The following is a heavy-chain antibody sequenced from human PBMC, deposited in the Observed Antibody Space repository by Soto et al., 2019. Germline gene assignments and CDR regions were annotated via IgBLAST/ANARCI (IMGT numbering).Heavy chain of an antibody. V-gene: IGHV5-51*01. D-gene: IGHD5-18*01. Sequence: GESLKISCKGPGYSFTSYWIGWVRQMPGKGLEWMGIIYPGDSDTRYSPSFQGQVTISADKSISTAYLQWSSLKASDTAMYYCARHRAMAYYYYYGMDVWGQGTTVTVSS. CDR3: ARHRAMAYYYYYGMDV. J-gene: IGHJ6*02. CDR2: IYPGDSDT. CDR1: GYSFTSYW.